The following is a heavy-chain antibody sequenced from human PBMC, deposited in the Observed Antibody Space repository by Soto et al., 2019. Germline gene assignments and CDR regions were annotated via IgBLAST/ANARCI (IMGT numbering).Heavy chain of an antibody. CDR1: GGTFSSYA. Sequence: SVKVSCKASGGTFSSYAISWVRQAPGQGLEWMGGIIPIFGTANYAQKFQGRVTITADESTSTAYMELRSLRSDDTAVYYCARDLVGEFVDYWGQGTLVTVSS. V-gene: IGHV1-69*13. CDR3: ARDLVGEFVDY. CDR2: IIPIFGTA. D-gene: IGHD3-10*01. J-gene: IGHJ4*02.